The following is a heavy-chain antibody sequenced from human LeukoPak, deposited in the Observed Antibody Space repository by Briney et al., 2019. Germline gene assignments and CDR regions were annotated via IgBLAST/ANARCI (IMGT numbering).Heavy chain of an antibody. Sequence: GGSLRLSCAASGFTVSSNYMSWVRQPPGKGLEWVSGIYSGGSTYYADSVKGRFTISRDNSKNTLYLQMNSLRAEDTAVYYCAGALLKGAVYYYYYMDVWGKGTTVTVSS. J-gene: IGHJ6*03. CDR2: IYSGGST. CDR3: AGALLKGAVYYYYYMDV. CDR1: GFTVSSNY. V-gene: IGHV3-53*01.